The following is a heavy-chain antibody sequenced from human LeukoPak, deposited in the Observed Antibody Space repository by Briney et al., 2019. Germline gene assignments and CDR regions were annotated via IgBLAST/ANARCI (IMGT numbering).Heavy chain of an antibody. V-gene: IGHV4-59*08. CDR3: ARHESSGYAFYEY. D-gene: IGHD5-12*01. CDR2: IYHSGRT. Sequence: SETLSLTCTVSGGSISGYYWSWFRQPPGKGLEWIGYIYHSGRTSYNPSLKSRVTISVDTSKNEFSLKLRFVTAADTAVYYCARHESSGYAFYEYWGQGTLVTVSS. CDR1: GGSISGYY. J-gene: IGHJ4*02.